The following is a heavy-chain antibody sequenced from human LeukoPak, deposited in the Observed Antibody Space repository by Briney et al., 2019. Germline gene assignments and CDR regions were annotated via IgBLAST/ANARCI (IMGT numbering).Heavy chain of an antibody. CDR1: GGTFSSYA. D-gene: IGHD5/OR15-5a*01. J-gene: IGHJ4*02. V-gene: IGHV1-69*06. CDR3: VRGLRGGLRPLGYFDH. CDR2: IIPIFGTA. Sequence: ASVKVSCKASGGTFSSYAISWVRQAPGQGLEWMGGIIPIFGTANYAQKFQGRVTMTEDTSTDTAYMELSSLRSEDTAVYYCVRGLRGGLRPLGYFDHWGQGTLVTVSS.